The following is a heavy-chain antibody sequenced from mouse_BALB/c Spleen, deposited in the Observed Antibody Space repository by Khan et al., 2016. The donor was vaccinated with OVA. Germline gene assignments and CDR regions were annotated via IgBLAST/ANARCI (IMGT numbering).Heavy chain of an antibody. J-gene: IGHJ3*01. CDR1: GYTFTSYT. D-gene: IGHD2-14*01. CDR3: VRDGAYHRNDGWFAY. CDR2: INPSNGYT. V-gene: IGHV1-4*01. Sequence: VQLQQSGAELARPGASVKMSCKASGYTFTSYTIHWIKKRPGQGLEWIGYINPSNGYTNYNQKFKDKATLTTEKSSTTAYLQLCSLTSDDSAVYNCVRDGAYHRNDGWFAYWGQGTLVTVSA.